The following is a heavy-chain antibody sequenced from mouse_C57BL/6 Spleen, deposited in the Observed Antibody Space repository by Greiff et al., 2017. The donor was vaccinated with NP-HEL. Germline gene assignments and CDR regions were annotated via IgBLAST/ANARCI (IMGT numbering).Heavy chain of an antibody. V-gene: IGHV1-61*01. CDR3: ARENSASWFAY. Sequence: VQLQQPGAELVRPGSSVKLSCKASGYTFTSYWMDWVKQRPGQGLEWIGNIYPSDSETHYNQKFKDKATLTVDKSSSTAYMQLSSLTSEDSAVYYCARENSASWFAYWGQGTLVTVSA. CDR2: IYPSDSET. D-gene: IGHD3-1*01. J-gene: IGHJ3*01. CDR1: GYTFTSYW.